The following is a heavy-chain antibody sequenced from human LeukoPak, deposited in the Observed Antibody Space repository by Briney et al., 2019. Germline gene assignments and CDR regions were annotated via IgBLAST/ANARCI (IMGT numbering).Heavy chain of an antibody. V-gene: IGHV3-23*01. J-gene: IGHJ4*02. Sequence: PGGSLRFSGAVSGITLSNYGMSWVRQAPGKGLEWVAGISGGGGGTVYADSVKGRFTISRDNPKNTLYLQMNSLRAEDTAVYFCAKRGVVIRVVLVGFHKEAYYFDSWGQGALVTVSS. CDR3: AKRGVVIRVVLVGFHKEAYYFDS. CDR2: ISGGGGGT. D-gene: IGHD3-10*01. CDR1: GITLSNYG.